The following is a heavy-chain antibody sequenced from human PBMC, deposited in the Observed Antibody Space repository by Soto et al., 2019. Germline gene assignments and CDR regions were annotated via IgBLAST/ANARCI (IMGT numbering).Heavy chain of an antibody. CDR1: GYTFTGYY. D-gene: IGHD6-13*01. CDR3: ARALAFTQYGSSWVYYFDY. CDR2: INPNSGGT. J-gene: IGHJ4*01. Sequence: ASVKVSCKASGYTFTGYYMHWVRQAPGQGLEWMGWINPNSGGTNYAQKFQGWVTMTRDTSISTAYMELSRLRSDDTAVYYCARALAFTQYGSSWVYYFDYWVHGTLVTVSS. V-gene: IGHV1-2*04.